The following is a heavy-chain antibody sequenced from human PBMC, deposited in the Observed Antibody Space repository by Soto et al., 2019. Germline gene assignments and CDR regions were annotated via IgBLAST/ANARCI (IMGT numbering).Heavy chain of an antibody. D-gene: IGHD3-3*01. CDR1: GGTSTRYA. J-gene: IGHJ4*02. CDR2: IVPTFGTS. CDR3: NRGSEYDFWSGYL. Sequence: QARLVQSGAEVRKPGSSVKVSCNVTGGTSTRYAINWVRQAPGQGVEWMGGIVPTFGTSKYAQKFQGRVPITADTSTNIAYMELRSPRSEDTAVYYCNRGSEYDFWSGYLWGQGTLVSVSS. V-gene: IGHV1-69*06.